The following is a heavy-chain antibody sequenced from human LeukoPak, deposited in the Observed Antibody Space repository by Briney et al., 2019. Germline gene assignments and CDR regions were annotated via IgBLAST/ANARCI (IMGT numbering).Heavy chain of an antibody. CDR1: GYTFTSYD. Sequence: ASVKVSCKASGYTFTSYDINWVRQAPGQGLEWMGGIIPIFGTANYAQKFQGRVTITADESTSTAYMELSSLRSEDTAVYYCARDRSSSLYYYYYMDVWGKGTTVTVSS. J-gene: IGHJ6*03. D-gene: IGHD6-6*01. CDR3: ARDRSSSLYYYYYMDV. V-gene: IGHV1-69*13. CDR2: IIPIFGTA.